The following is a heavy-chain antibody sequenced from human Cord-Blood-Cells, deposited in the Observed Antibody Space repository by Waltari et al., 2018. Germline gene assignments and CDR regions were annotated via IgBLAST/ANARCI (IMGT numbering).Heavy chain of an antibody. D-gene: IGHD3-10*01. V-gene: IGHV4-39*01. Sequence: QLQLQESGPGLVKPSATLSLTCTVSGGSISSSSYYRGWIRQPPGKGLEWIGSIYYSGRTYYNPSLKSRVTISVDTSKNQFSLKLSSVTAADTAVYYCARVVRGVILYWYFDLWGRGTLVTVSS. CDR1: GGSISSSSYY. CDR3: ARVVRGVILYWYFDL. CDR2: IYYSGRT. J-gene: IGHJ2*01.